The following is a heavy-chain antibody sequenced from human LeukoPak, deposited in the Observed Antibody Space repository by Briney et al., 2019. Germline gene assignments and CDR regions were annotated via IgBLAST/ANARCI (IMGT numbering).Heavy chain of an antibody. CDR3: ARVAAAGIDY. V-gene: IGHV4-39*07. J-gene: IGHJ4*02. Sequence: SETLSLTCTVSGGSIRSSYYYWSWIRRPPGKGLEWIGEINHSGSTNYNPSLKSRVTISVDTSKNQFSLKLSSVTAADTAVYYCARVAAAGIDYWGQGTLVTVSS. CDR1: GGSIRSSYYY. CDR2: INHSGST. D-gene: IGHD6-13*01.